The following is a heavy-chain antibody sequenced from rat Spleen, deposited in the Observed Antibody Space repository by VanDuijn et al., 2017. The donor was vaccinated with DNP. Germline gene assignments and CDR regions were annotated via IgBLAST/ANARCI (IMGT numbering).Heavy chain of an antibody. CDR1: GFTFNDYY. J-gene: IGHJ2*01. Sequence: EVQLVESGGGLVQPGRSLKLSCAASGFTFNDYYMAWVRQAPTKGLEWVASITNSGDSTYYSDSVKGRFSLSRDNAKSTLYLQVNSLRSEDTATYYCTSNPHIRTTAPSVCSAPYSESYY. CDR3: TSNPHIRTTAPSVCSAPYSESYY. V-gene: IGHV5-20*01. CDR2: ITNSGDST. D-gene: IGHD1-11*01.